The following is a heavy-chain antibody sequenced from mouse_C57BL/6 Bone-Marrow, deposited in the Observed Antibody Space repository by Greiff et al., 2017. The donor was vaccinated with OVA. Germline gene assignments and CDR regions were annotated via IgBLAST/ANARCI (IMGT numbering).Heavy chain of an antibody. J-gene: IGHJ2*01. V-gene: IGHV1-59*01. CDR2: IDPSDSYT. Sequence: QVQLQQPGAELVRLGTSVKLSCKASGYTFTSYWMHWVKQRPGQGLEWIGVIDPSDSYTNYNQKFKGKATLTVDTSSSTAYMQLSSLTSEDSAVYYCARPFSYFDYWGQGTTLTVSS. CDR1: GYTFTSYW. CDR3: ARPFSYFDY.